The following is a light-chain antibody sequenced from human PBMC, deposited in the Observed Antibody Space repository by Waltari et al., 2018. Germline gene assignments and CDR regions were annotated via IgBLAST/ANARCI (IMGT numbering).Light chain of an antibody. Sequence: QSALTQPRSVSGSPGQSVTISCTGTSSDVGGYNYVSWYQQHPGKAPKLMIYDVSKRPSGVPDRFPGSNSGNTTSLTISGLQAEDEADYYCCSYAGSYTLVFGGGTKLTVL. J-gene: IGLJ2*01. CDR3: CSYAGSYTLV. V-gene: IGLV2-11*01. CDR2: DVS. CDR1: SSDVGGYNY.